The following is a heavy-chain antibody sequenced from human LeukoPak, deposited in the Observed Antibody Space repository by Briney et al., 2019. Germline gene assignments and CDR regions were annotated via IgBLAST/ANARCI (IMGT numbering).Heavy chain of an antibody. V-gene: IGHV3-7*01. Sequence: GGSLRLSCAASGFTFSSYWMSWVRQAPGKGLEWVSNIKQDGSEKYYVDSVKGRFTISRDNAKNSLYLQMNSLRAEDTAVYHCARGKLIGIVGGFDSWGQGTLVTVSS. D-gene: IGHD2/OR15-2a*01. J-gene: IGHJ4*02. CDR1: GFTFSSYW. CDR3: ARGKLIGIVGGFDS. CDR2: IKQDGSEK.